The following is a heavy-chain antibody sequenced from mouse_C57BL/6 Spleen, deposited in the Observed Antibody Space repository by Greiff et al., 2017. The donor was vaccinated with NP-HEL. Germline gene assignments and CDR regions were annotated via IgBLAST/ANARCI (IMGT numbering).Heavy chain of an antibody. Sequence: VQLKESGAELVKPGASVKLSCTASGFNIKDYYMHWVKQRTEQGLEWIGRIDPEDGETKYAPNFQGKATITADTSSNTACLQLSSLTSEDTAVYYCASSYYSNYFDYWGQGTTLTVSS. CDR1: GFNIKDYY. J-gene: IGHJ2*01. D-gene: IGHD2-5*01. V-gene: IGHV14-2*01. CDR3: ASSYYSNYFDY. CDR2: IDPEDGET.